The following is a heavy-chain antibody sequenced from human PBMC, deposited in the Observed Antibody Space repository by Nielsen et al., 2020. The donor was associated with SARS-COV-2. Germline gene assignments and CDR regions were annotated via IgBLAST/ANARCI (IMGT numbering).Heavy chain of an antibody. V-gene: IGHV3-48*02. J-gene: IGHJ4*02. CDR2: ISSSGTTI. CDR3: ERVGSSRLDGY. Sequence: GESLKISCAASAFTFSSHSMNWVRQPPGKGLEWVSYISSSGTTIYYADSVRGRFSISRDNAKNSLYLQMNSLRDEDTGVYYCERVGSSRLDGYWGQGTLVTVSS. D-gene: IGHD6-13*01. CDR1: AFTFSSHS.